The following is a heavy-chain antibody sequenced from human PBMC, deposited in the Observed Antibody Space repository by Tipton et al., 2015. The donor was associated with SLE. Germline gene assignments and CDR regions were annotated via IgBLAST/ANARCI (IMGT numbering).Heavy chain of an antibody. CDR2: IYSGGST. CDR3: ARGAMGATPFDY. J-gene: IGHJ4*02. Sequence: SLRLSCAASGFTFSSYWMSWVRQAPGKGLEWVSVIYSGGSTYYADSVKGRFTISRDNSKNTLYLQMNSLRAEDTAVYYCARGAMGATPFDYWGQGTLVTVSS. CDR1: GFTFSSYW. V-gene: IGHV3-53*01. D-gene: IGHD1-26*01.